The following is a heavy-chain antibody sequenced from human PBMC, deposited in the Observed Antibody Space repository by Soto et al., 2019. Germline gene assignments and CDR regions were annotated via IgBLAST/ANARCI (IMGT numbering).Heavy chain of an antibody. CDR2: ISGSGGGT. J-gene: IGHJ6*03. Sequence: GGSLRLSCAASGFTFSSYAMTWVRQAPGKGLEWVSGISGSGGGTYYADSVKGRVTVSRDNSKNTLYLQMNSLRAEDTAVYFCAKGSIEAAGGYYYFMAVWGKGSTVTVSS. CDR3: AKGSIEAAGGYYYFMAV. CDR1: GFTFSSYA. V-gene: IGHV3-23*01. D-gene: IGHD6-13*01.